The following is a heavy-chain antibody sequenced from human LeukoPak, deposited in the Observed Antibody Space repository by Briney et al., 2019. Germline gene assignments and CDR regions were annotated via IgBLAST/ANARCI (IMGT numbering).Heavy chain of an antibody. CDR3: AKDQYAGSYYYSVNV. CDR2: ISGDGGST. D-gene: IGHD2-2*01. J-gene: IGHJ6*03. CDR1: GFTFDDYA. V-gene: IGHV3-43*02. Sequence: GWSLRLSCAASGFTFDDYAMRWVRQAPGKGLEGVSLISGDGGSTYYADSVKGRFTISRDNSKNSLYLQMNSLRTEDTALYYCAKDQYAGSYYYSVNVWGKGTTVTVSS.